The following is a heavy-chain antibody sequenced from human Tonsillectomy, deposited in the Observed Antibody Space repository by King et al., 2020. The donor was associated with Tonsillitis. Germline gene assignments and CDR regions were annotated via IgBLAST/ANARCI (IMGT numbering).Heavy chain of an antibody. V-gene: IGHV3-49*03. CDR2: IRSKAYGGTT. CDR3: TSDGWFGYYVNV. CDR1: GFTFGEYG. J-gene: IGHJ4*02. Sequence: VQLVESGGGFVQPGRSLRLSRTAPGFTFGEYGMSGFRQAPGKGREWVGFIRSKAYGGTTENDASVKGRFTISRDDSKSIAYLQMNSLKTEDTAVYYCTSDGWFGYYVNVWGQGTLVTVSS. D-gene: IGHD3-3*01.